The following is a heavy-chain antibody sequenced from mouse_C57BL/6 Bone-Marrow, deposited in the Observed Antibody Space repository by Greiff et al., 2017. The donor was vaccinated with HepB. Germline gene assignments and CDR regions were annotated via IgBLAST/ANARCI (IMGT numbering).Heavy chain of an antibody. J-gene: IGHJ1*03. V-gene: IGHV3-6*01. CDR3: AMNHDYGSSYAWSFDV. CDR1: GYSITSGYY. CDR2: ISYDGSN. D-gene: IGHD1-1*01. Sequence: EVQLQESGPGLVKPSQSLSLTCSVTGYSITSGYYWNWIRQFPENKLEWMGYISYDGSNNYNPSLKNRISITRDTSKNQFFLTLNSVTTEDTATYYCAMNHDYGSSYAWSFDVWGTGTPVTVSS.